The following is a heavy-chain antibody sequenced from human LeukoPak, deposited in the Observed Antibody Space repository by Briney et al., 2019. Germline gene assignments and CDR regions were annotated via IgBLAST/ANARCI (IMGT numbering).Heavy chain of an antibody. CDR2: ISPNSGGT. J-gene: IGHJ6*03. V-gene: IGHV1-2*02. CDR3: ARDPAVVGPYYYYYMDV. CDR1: GYTFTGYY. Sequence: ASVKVSCKASGYTFTGYYMHWVRQAPGQGLEWMGWISPNSGGTNYAQKFQGRVTMTRDTSISTAYMELSRLRSDDTAVYYCARDPAVVGPYYYYYMDVWGKGTTVTVSS. D-gene: IGHD2-2*01.